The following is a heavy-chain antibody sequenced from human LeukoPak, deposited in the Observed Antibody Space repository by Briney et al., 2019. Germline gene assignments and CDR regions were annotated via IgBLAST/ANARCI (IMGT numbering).Heavy chain of an antibody. Sequence: ASVKVSCKASGYTFTAYYMHWVRQAPGQGLEWMGWINPNSGGTTYGQKFQGRVTMTRDTSISTAYMELSRLRSDDTAVYYCARSRGSSGYSYGSPYYFDYWGQGTLVTVSS. D-gene: IGHD5-18*01. V-gene: IGHV1-2*02. J-gene: IGHJ4*02. CDR2: INPNSGGT. CDR3: ARSRGSSGYSYGSPYYFDY. CDR1: GYTFTAYY.